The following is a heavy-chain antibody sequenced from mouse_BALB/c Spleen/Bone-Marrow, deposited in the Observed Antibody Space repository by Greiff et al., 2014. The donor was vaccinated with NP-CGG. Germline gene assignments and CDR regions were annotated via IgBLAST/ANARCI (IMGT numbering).Heavy chain of an antibody. V-gene: IGHV1S22*01. CDR2: IYPGSGRT. Sequence: LQQSGSELVRPGASVKLSCKASGYTFTCYWMHWVRQRHGQGLEWIGNIYPGSGRTYYDEKFKNKVSLTVDTSSSTAYMHLSSLTSEDSAVYYCTRREGAYYGNYVGYFDYWGQGTTLTVSS. J-gene: IGHJ2*01. CDR1: GYTFTCYW. CDR3: TRREGAYYGNYVGYFDY. D-gene: IGHD2-10*01.